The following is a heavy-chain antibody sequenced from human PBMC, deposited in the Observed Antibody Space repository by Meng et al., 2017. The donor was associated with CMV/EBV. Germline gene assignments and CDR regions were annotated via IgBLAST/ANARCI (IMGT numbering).Heavy chain of an antibody. CDR3: ARGRQWLVRGWFDP. J-gene: IGHJ5*02. CDR2: INHSGST. CDR1: GGSFSGYY. V-gene: IGHV4-34*01. Sequence: HVQLQQWGAGRLNASETLSLTCAVYGGSFSGYYWSWIRQPPGKGLEWIGEINHSGSTNYNPSLKSRVTISVDTSKNQFSLKLSSVTAADTAVYYCARGRQWLVRGWFDPWGQGTLVTVSS. D-gene: IGHD6-19*01.